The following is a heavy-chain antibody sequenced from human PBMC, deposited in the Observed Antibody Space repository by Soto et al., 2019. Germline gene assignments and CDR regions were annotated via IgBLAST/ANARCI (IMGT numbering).Heavy chain of an antibody. D-gene: IGHD4-17*01. V-gene: IGHV2-5*02. CDR3: AHQERTVTTH. CDR2: IYWDDDK. Sequence: QITLKESGPTLGKPTQTLTLSCTFSGFSLDTSGVAVGWIRQPPGKALEWLALIYWDDDKRYRPSLKSRLTITKDTSKNQVVLTMTYMDPVDTATYYCAHQERTVTTHWGQGTLVTVSS. J-gene: IGHJ4*02. CDR1: GFSLDTSGVA.